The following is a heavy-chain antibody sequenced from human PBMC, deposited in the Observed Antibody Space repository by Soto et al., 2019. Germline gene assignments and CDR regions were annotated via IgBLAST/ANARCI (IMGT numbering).Heavy chain of an antibody. Sequence: PGESLKISCKGSGYSCTSYWIGWVRQMPGKGLEWMGIIYPGDSDTRYSPSFQGQVTISADKSIGTAYLQWSSLKASDTAMYYCARLRVSMTKVDYYGMDVWGQGTTVTVSS. CDR1: GYSCTSYW. D-gene: IGHD4-17*01. J-gene: IGHJ6*02. V-gene: IGHV5-51*01. CDR2: IYPGDSDT. CDR3: ARLRVSMTKVDYYGMDV.